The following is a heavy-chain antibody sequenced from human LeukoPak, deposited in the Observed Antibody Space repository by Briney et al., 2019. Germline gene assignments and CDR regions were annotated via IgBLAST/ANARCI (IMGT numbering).Heavy chain of an antibody. CDR3: AKGVSLRPRGAFDI. Sequence: PGGSLRLSCAASGFTFNNFAMSWVRQAPGKGLEWVSDISGSGSSTYYAGSVKGRFTISRDNSKNTLYLQMNTLRAEDTAVYYCAKGVSLRPRGAFDIWGQGTMVTVSS. CDR1: GFTFNNFA. D-gene: IGHD3-10*01. J-gene: IGHJ3*02. V-gene: IGHV3-23*01. CDR2: ISGSGSST.